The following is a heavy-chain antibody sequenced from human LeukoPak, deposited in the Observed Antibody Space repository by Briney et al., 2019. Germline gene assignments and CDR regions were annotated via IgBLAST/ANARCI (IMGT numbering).Heavy chain of an antibody. D-gene: IGHD5-18*01. V-gene: IGHV3-43*02. CDR1: GFTFDDYA. CDR3: AKVPLKGYNYGYYFDY. J-gene: IGHJ4*02. Sequence: GGSLRLSCAASGFTFDDYAMHWVRQAPGKGLEWVSLISGDGGSTIYADSVKGRFTISRDNSQNSLYLRMNSLRTEDTALYYCAKVPLKGYNYGYYFDYWGQGTLVTVSS. CDR2: ISGDGGST.